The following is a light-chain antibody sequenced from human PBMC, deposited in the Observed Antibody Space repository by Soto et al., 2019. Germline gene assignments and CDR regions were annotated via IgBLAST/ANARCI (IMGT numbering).Light chain of an antibody. CDR3: QQLLSYPIT. Sequence: DTQMTQSPSTLSGSVGDRVTITCRASQTISSWLAWYQQKPGKAPKLLIYKASTLKSGVPLRFSGSGSGTSFTLTISSLQPEDFATYYCQQLLSYPITFGQGTRLEIK. CDR2: KAS. V-gene: IGKV1-5*03. J-gene: IGKJ5*01. CDR1: QTISSW.